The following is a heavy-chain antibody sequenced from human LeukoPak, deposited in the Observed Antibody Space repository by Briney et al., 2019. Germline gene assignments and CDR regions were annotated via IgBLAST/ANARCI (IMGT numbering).Heavy chain of an antibody. Sequence: PSETLSLTCSVSSGSISSFYWTWVRQSAWKGLEWIGRVDTSGSTHYNPSLKGRATMSLDTSKYQFSLRLTSVTAADTAVYYCARGPGGASYYMDVWGEGTTVTVSS. CDR2: VDTSGST. D-gene: IGHD3-10*01. V-gene: IGHV4-4*07. J-gene: IGHJ6*03. CDR1: SGSISSFY. CDR3: ARGPGGASYYMDV.